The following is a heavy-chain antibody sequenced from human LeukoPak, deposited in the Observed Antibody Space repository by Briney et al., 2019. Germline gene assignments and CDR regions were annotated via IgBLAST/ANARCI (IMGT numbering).Heavy chain of an antibody. J-gene: IGHJ6*03. Sequence: ASVKLSCKASGYTFTGYYMHWVRQAPGQGLEWMGWINPNSGGTNYAQKFQGRVTMTRDTSISTAYMELSRLRSDDTAVYYCARDALHPLSGYMDVWGKGTTVTVSS. CDR2: INPNSGGT. CDR3: ARDALHPLSGYMDV. V-gene: IGHV1-2*02. D-gene: IGHD1-1*01. CDR1: GYTFTGYY.